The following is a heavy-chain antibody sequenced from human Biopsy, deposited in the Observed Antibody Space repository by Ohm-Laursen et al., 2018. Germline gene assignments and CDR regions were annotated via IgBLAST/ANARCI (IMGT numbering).Heavy chain of an antibody. CDR3: AKDRGYYSDRTVPGYFDL. V-gene: IGHV4-59*01. CDR1: GDSISSYY. Sequence: SETLSLTCAVSGDSISSYYWSWIRQPPGKGLQWIGYVYYTGSTDYNPSPQSRVTISVDTSKNHVSLRLRSVTPADTAIYYCAKDRGYYSDRTVPGYFDLWGRGTLVTVSS. J-gene: IGHJ2*01. CDR2: VYYTGST. D-gene: IGHD3-22*01.